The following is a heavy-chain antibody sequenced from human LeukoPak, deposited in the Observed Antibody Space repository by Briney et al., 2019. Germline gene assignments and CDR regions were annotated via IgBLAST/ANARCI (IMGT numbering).Heavy chain of an antibody. CDR3: AKVLELYGSGEFYFDY. D-gene: IGHD3-10*01. CDR1: GFTFSSNYW. J-gene: IGHJ4*02. V-gene: IGHV3-7*01. CDR2: IKEDGSEK. Sequence: GGSLRLSCAASGFTFSSNYWMSWVRQAPGKGLEWVANIKEDGSEKYYIDSVRGRFTISRDNAENSLYLQMDSLRAEDTAVYYCAKVLELYGSGEFYFDYWGQGTLVTVSS.